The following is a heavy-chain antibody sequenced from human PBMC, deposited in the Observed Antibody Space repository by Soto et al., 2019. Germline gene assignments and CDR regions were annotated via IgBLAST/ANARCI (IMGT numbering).Heavy chain of an antibody. CDR3: ARGGYYYDSSGYNLYYYYGMDV. CDR1: GGTFSSYA. J-gene: IGHJ6*02. V-gene: IGHV1-69*13. D-gene: IGHD3-22*01. Sequence: ASVKVSCKASGGTFSSYAISWVRQAPGQGLEWMGGIIPIFGTANYAQKFQGRVTITADESTSTAYMELSSLRSEDTAVYYCARGGYYYDSSGYNLYYYYGMDVWGQGTTVTV. CDR2: IIPIFGTA.